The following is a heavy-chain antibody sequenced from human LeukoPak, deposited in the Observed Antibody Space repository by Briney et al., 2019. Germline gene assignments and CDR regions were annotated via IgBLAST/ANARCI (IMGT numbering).Heavy chain of an antibody. Sequence: GASVRVSCKASGYTFTGYYMHWVRQAPGQGLEWMGWINPNTGGTNYAQNFQGRVTMTRDTSISTAYMELSRLRSDDTAVYYCARDYSYSGSYLGEGDFDYWGQGTLVTVSS. CDR2: INPNTGGT. CDR1: GYTFTGYY. V-gene: IGHV1-2*02. J-gene: IGHJ4*02. CDR3: ARDYSYSGSYLGEGDFDY. D-gene: IGHD1-26*01.